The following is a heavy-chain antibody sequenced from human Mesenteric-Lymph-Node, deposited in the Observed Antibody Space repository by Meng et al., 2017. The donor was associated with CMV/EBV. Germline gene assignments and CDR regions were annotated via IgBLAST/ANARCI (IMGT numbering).Heavy chain of an antibody. J-gene: IGHJ6*02. CDR1: GFTFSSYS. CDR3: ARETAPATGTGNGLDV. CDR2: ISSSSTYI. Sequence: LSLTCAASGFTFSSYSMNWVRQAPGKGLEWVSSISSSSTYIYYADSVKGRFTISRDNSKNMLFLSINNLRGEDTAVYYCARETAPATGTGNGLDVWGQGTTVTVSS. D-gene: IGHD6-13*01. V-gene: IGHV3-21*01.